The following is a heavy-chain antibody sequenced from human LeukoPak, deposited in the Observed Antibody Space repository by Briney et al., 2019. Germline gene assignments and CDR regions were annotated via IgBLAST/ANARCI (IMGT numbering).Heavy chain of an antibody. V-gene: IGHV4-34*01. J-gene: IGHJ4*02. Sequence: SETLSLTCAVYGGSFSGYYWSWIRQPPGKGLEWIGEINHSGSTNYNPSLKSRVTISVGTSKNQFSLKLSSVTAADTAVYYCARGWRWLQFSWGQGTLVTVSS. CDR1: GGSFSGYY. D-gene: IGHD5-24*01. CDR2: INHSGST. CDR3: ARGWRWLQFS.